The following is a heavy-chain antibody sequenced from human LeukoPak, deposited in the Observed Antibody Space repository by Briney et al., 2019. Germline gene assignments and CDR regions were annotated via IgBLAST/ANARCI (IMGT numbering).Heavy chain of an antibody. CDR2: IKSKTDGETT. J-gene: IGHJ4*02. Sequence: GGSLRLSCAASGFTFANAWMSWVRQAPGKGLECVGHIKSKTDGETTDYAAPVKGRFTISRDDSKNMLYLQMNSLKSEDTAVYYCTADLPPPRGYDYPFDYWGQGSLVTVSS. V-gene: IGHV3-15*01. CDR3: TADLPPPRGYDYPFDY. CDR1: GFTFANAW. D-gene: IGHD5-12*01.